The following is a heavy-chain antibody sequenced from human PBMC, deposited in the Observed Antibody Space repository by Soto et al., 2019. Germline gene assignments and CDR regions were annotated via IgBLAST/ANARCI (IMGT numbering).Heavy chain of an antibody. J-gene: IGHJ4*02. D-gene: IGHD3-9*01. CDR3: TTDLDILTGYPRYYFDY. CDR1: GFTLSNAW. Sequence: GGSLRLSCAASGFTLSNAWMSWVRQAPGKGLEWVGRIKSKTDGGTTDYAAPVKGRFTISRDDSKNTLYLQMNSLKTEDTAVYYCTTDLDILTGYPRYYFDYWGQGTLVTVSS. V-gene: IGHV3-15*01. CDR2: IKSKTDGGTT.